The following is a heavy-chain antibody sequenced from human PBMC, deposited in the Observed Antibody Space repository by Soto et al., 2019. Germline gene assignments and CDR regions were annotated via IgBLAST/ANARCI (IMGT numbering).Heavy chain of an antibody. Sequence: QVQLVQSGGEVKKPGASVKVSCKASGYTFTSYGISWVRQAPGQGLEWMGRISAYTGNTNYAQKLQGRDTMTTDTSTSTAYMELRSLRSDDTAVYYSGRVVVALGRWFDTWGQGTMVTVSS. CDR1: GYTFTSYG. CDR2: ISAYTGNT. V-gene: IGHV1-18*01. CDR3: GRVVVALGRWFDT. D-gene: IGHD2-15*01. J-gene: IGHJ5*02.